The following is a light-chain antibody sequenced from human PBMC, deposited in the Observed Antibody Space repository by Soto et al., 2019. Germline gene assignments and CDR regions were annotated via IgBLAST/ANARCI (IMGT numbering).Light chain of an antibody. CDR1: QSVSTN. J-gene: IGKJ1*01. V-gene: IGKV3-15*01. CDR2: FAS. CDR3: QQHHDWLPWT. Sequence: VMTQSPATLSVSPGERASLSCRASQSVSTNLAWYQQKPGQPPRLLIYFASTRATAVPARFTAGGSGTEFTLTIGSLQSEDVAVYYCQQHHDWLPWTFGQGTKVDIK.